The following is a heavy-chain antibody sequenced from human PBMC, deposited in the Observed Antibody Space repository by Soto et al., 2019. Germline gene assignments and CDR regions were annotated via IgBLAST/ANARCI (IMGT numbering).Heavy chain of an antibody. Sequence: ASVKVSCKASGYTFTSYGISWVRQAPGQGLEWMGWISAYNGNTNYAQKLQGRVTMTTDTSTSTAYMELRSLRSDDTAVYYCARAYDILTIRHYYYYGMDVWGQGTTVTVSS. CDR1: GYTFTSYG. V-gene: IGHV1-18*04. CDR2: ISAYNGNT. J-gene: IGHJ6*02. D-gene: IGHD3-9*01. CDR3: ARAYDILTIRHYYYYGMDV.